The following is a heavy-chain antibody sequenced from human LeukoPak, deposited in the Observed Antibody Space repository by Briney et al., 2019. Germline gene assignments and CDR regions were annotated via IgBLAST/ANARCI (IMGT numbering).Heavy chain of an antibody. CDR1: RFSLSTSGVG. D-gene: IGHD3-10*01. J-gene: IGHJ5*02. CDR2: IYWDDDK. Sequence: SGPTLVKPTQTLTLTCTFSRFSLSTSGVGVGWIRQPPGKALEWLALIYWDDDKRYSPSLKSRLTITKDTSKNQVVLTMTNMDPVDTATYYCAHRRALLWFGDPMWFDPWGQGTLVTVSS. V-gene: IGHV2-5*02. CDR3: AHRRALLWFGDPMWFDP.